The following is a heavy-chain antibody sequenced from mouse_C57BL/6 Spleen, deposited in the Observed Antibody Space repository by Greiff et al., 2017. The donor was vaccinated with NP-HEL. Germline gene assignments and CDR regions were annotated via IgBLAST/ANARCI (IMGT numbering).Heavy chain of an antibody. V-gene: IGHV1-15*01. CDR2: IDPETGGT. Sequence: VQLQQSGAELVRPGASVTLSCKASGYTFTDYEMHWVKQTPVHGLEWIGAIDPETGGTAYNQKFKGKAILTADKSSSTAYMELRSLTSEDSAVYYCTSTGTSRYFDVWGTGTTVTVSS. CDR1: GYTFTDYE. CDR3: TSTGTSRYFDV. D-gene: IGHD4-1*02. J-gene: IGHJ1*03.